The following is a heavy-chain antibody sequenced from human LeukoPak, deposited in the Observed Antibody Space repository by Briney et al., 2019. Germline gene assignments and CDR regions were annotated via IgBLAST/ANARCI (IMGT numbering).Heavy chain of an antibody. J-gene: IGHJ5*02. CDR1: GYTFNSYG. Sequence: ASVTVSCKASGYTFNSYGISWVRQAPGQGLEWMGWVSGYNGNTKYAQKLQGRVTMTTDTSTSTAYMELRSLRPDDTAVYYCARDAREVLLWFGEFSPWGQGTLVTVSS. V-gene: IGHV1-18*01. CDR2: VSGYNGNT. D-gene: IGHD3-10*01. CDR3: ARDAREVLLWFGEFSP.